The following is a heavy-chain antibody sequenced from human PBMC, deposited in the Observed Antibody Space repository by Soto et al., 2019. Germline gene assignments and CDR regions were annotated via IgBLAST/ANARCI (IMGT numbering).Heavy chain of an antibody. CDR1: GDSISTFY. J-gene: IGHJ4*02. Sequence: SETLSLTCTVSGDSISTFYWSWIRQPPGKGLEWIGYIHYSGSTNYNPSLKSQVIISVDTSKNQFSLKLSSVTAADTAVYYCARDSRHDILTGPDYWGQGTLVTVSS. CDR2: IHYSGST. D-gene: IGHD3-9*01. V-gene: IGHV4-59*12. CDR3: ARDSRHDILTGPDY.